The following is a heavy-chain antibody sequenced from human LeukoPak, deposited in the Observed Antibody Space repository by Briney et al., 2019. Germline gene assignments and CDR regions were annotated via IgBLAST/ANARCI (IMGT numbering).Heavy chain of an antibody. D-gene: IGHD6-6*01. CDR2: INPNSGGT. Sequence: ASVKVSCKASGYTFTGYYMHWVRRAPGQGLEWMGWINPNSGGTNYAQKFQGRVTMTRGTSISTAYMELSRLRSDDTAVYYCARDPIAARPGNWFDPWGQGTLVTVSS. CDR3: ARDPIAARPGNWFDP. CDR1: GYTFTGYY. J-gene: IGHJ5*02. V-gene: IGHV1-2*02.